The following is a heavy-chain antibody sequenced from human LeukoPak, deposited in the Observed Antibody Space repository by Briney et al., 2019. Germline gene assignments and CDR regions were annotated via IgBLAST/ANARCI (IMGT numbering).Heavy chain of an antibody. CDR2: ISSGSSYI. D-gene: IGHD2-2*01. CDR1: GFTFSSYS. Sequence: GGSLRLSCAASGFTFSSYSMNWVRQAPGKGLEWVSSISSGSSYIYYADTVKGRFTISRDNAKNSLYLQMNSLRAEDTAVYYCARGGYCSSTSCYWVDAFDIWGQGTMVTVSS. J-gene: IGHJ3*02. CDR3: ARGGYCSSTSCYWVDAFDI. V-gene: IGHV3-21*01.